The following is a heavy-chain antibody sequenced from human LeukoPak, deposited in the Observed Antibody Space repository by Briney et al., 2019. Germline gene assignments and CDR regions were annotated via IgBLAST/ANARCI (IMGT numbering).Heavy chain of an antibody. D-gene: IGHD4-17*01. CDR1: ELTFSGYA. Sequence: PGGSLRLSCEGSELTFSGYAMKWVRQAPGKGLQWVSVIGSDSTHIHYADSVRGRFTISRDNSRKTLYLQMNSLRVEDTAVYYCATYEQTTVTTEFWGQGTLVSVPS. CDR2: IGSDSTHI. V-gene: IGHV3-23*01. CDR3: ATYEQTTVTTEF. J-gene: IGHJ4*02.